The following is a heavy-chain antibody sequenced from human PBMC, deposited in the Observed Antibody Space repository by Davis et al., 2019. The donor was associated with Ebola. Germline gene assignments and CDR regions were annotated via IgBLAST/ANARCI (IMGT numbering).Heavy chain of an antibody. CDR2: TYYNSKWYS. CDR1: GDSVSLNSAG. V-gene: IGHV6-1*01. D-gene: IGHD3/OR15-3a*01. Sequence: HSQTLSLTCAISGDSVSLNSAGWNWIRQSPSRGLEWLGRTYYNSKWYSDYAVSVKSRITINPDTSKNQFSLHLNSVTPGDTAVYYCARGWLRTGFDYWGQGTLVTVSS. CDR3: ARGWLRTGFDY. J-gene: IGHJ4*02.